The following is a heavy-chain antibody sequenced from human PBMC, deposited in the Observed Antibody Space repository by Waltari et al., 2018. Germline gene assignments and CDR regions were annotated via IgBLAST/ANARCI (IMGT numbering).Heavy chain of an antibody. CDR1: GFTFSSYS. V-gene: IGHV3-48*04. CDR3: ARSLCSSTSCYGNWFDP. J-gene: IGHJ5*02. CDR2: ISSSSSTI. D-gene: IGHD2-2*01. Sequence: EVQLVESGGGLVQPGGSLRLSCAASGFTFSSYSMNWVRQAPGKGLEWVSYISSSSSTIYYADSVKGRFTISRDNAKNSLYLQMNSLRAEDTAVYYCARSLCSSTSCYGNWFDPWGQGTLVTVSS.